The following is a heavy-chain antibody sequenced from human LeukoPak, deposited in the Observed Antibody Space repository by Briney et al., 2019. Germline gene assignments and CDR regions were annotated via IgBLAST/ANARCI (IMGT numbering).Heavy chain of an antibody. CDR3: ARAPRSSGGSRIGPFDY. J-gene: IGHJ4*02. Sequence: SETLSLTCTVSGDSFTSVTDYWGWIRQPPGKGLEWIGSIYHSGSTYYNPSLKSRVTISVDTSKNQFSLRLSSVTAADTAVYYCARAPRSSGGSRIGPFDYWGQGTLVTVSS. CDR2: IYHSGST. CDR1: GDSFTSVTDY. V-gene: IGHV4-38-2*02. D-gene: IGHD2-15*01.